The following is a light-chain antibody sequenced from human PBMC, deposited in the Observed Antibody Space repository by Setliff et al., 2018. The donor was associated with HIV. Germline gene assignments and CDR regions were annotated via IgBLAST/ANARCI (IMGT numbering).Light chain of an antibody. Sequence: QSVLTQPASVSGSPGQSITISCSGTSSDVGGYNYVSWYQQHPGKAPKLMIYDVSNRHSGVSNRFSGSKSGNTASLTISGLQAEDEADYYCSSRIVSSALHVFGTGTKVTVL. CDR2: DVS. J-gene: IGLJ1*01. CDR3: SSRIVSSALHV. CDR1: SSDVGGYNY. V-gene: IGLV2-14*03.